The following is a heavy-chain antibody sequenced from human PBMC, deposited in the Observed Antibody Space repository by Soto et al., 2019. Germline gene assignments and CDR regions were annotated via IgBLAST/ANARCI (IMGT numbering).Heavy chain of an antibody. CDR2: ISGSGGST. Sequence: EVQLLESGGGLVQPGGSLRLSCAASGFTFSSYAMSWVRQAPGKGLEWVSAISGSGGSTYYADSVKGRFTISRDNSKNTLYLQMNSLRAEDTAVYYCTFYDYIWGSYPLGSPHYWGQGTLVTVSS. J-gene: IGHJ4*02. V-gene: IGHV3-23*01. CDR3: TFYDYIWGSYPLGSPHY. CDR1: GFTFSSYA. D-gene: IGHD3-16*02.